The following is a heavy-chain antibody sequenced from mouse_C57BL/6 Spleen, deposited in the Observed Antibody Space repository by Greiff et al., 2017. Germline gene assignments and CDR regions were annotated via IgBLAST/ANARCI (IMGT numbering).Heavy chain of an antibody. CDR3: TPYYGNSAWFAY. Sequence: EVHLVESGGGLVQPGGSMKLSCVASGFTFSNYWMNWVRQSPEKGLEWVAQIRLKSDNYATPYAESVKGRFTISRDDSKSSFYLQKNNLRAEDTGIYYCTPYYGNSAWFAYWGQGTLVTVSA. D-gene: IGHD2-10*01. J-gene: IGHJ3*01. V-gene: IGHV6-3*01. CDR2: IRLKSDNYAT. CDR1: GFTFSNYW.